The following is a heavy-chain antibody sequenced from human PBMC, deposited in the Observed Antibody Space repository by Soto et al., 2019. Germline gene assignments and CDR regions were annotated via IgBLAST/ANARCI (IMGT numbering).Heavy chain of an antibody. D-gene: IGHD3-10*01. J-gene: IGHJ6*03. CDR3: ARERTFGENNHNYMDV. CDR1: AFTFSRHG. CDR2: IWSDGSNQ. V-gene: IGHV3-33*01. Sequence: QVQLVESGGGVVQPGGSLRLSCAASAFTFSRHGMHWVRQAPGKGLQWVGVIWSDGSNQRYAESVKGLFTISRDNSKNTVYLQMNSLRAEDTAVYYCARERTFGENNHNYMDVCGTGITGTVSS.